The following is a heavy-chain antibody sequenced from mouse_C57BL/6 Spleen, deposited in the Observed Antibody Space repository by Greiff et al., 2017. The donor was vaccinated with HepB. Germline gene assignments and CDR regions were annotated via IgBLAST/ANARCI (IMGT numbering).Heavy chain of an antibody. J-gene: IGHJ1*03. CDR1: GYAFSSYW. CDR3: ASDGPYWYFDV. D-gene: IGHD2-3*01. V-gene: IGHV1-80*01. Sequence: QVQLKQSGAELVKPGASVKISCKASGYAFSSYWMNWVKQRPGKGLEWIGQIYPGDGDTNYNGKFKGKATLTADKSSSTAYMQLSSLTSEDSAVYFCASDGPYWYFDVWGTGTTVTVSS. CDR2: IYPGDGDT.